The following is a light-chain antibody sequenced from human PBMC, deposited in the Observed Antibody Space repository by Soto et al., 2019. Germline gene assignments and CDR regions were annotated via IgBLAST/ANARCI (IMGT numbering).Light chain of an antibody. CDR1: QSVRSSY. V-gene: IGKV3-20*01. Sequence: ETVLTQSPGTLSLSPGERATLSCRASQSVRSSYLAWYQQKPGQAPRLLIYGASSRATGIPDRFSGSGSGTDFTLTISRLEPEDFAVYYCLQYGSSPKTFGQGTKVEIK. J-gene: IGKJ1*01. CDR3: LQYGSSPKT. CDR2: GAS.